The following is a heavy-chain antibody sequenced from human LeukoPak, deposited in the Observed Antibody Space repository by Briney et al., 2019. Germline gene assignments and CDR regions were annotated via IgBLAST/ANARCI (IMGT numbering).Heavy chain of an antibody. Sequence: SVKVSCKASGGTFSTYAITWVRQAPGQGLEWMGGIIPIFGTPNYAQKFQGRVTITADKSTSTAYMELSSLRSEDTAVYYCARAHQEESYYMDVWGKGTTVTVSS. V-gene: IGHV1-69*06. D-gene: IGHD3-10*01. J-gene: IGHJ6*03. CDR1: GGTFSTYA. CDR3: ARAHQEESYYMDV. CDR2: IIPIFGTP.